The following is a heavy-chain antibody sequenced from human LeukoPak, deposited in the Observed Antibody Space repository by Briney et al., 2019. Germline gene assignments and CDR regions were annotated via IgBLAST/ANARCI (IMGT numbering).Heavy chain of an antibody. Sequence: ASVKVSCKASGYTFTSYYMHWVRQAPGQGLEWMGIINLSGGTTYYAKKFQGRVTMTNDMSTSTMYMELSSLRSEDTAVYYCARDFGYNWKANWFDPWGQGTLVTVS. J-gene: IGHJ5*02. CDR3: ARDFGYNWKANWFDP. V-gene: IGHV1-46*01. CDR1: GYTFTSYY. D-gene: IGHD1-1*01. CDR2: INLSGGTT.